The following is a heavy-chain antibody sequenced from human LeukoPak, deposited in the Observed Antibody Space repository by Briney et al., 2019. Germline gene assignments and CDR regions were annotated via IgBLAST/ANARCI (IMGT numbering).Heavy chain of an antibody. CDR1: GYSFTSYW. CDR2: IYPGDSDT. Sequence: GESLKISCKGSGYSFTSYWIGWVRQMPGKGLEWMGIIYPGDSDTRYSPSFQGHVTISADKSISTAYLQWSSLKASDTAMYYCARLPIAAADSNWFDPWGQGTLVTVSS. D-gene: IGHD6-13*01. CDR3: ARLPIAAADSNWFDP. J-gene: IGHJ5*02. V-gene: IGHV5-51*01.